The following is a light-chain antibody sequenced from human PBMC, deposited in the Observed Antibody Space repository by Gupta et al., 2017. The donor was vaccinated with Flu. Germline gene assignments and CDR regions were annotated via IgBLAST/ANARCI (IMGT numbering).Light chain of an antibody. CDR1: SSNIGAGYD. V-gene: IGLV1-40*01. CDR3: QSYDTSLSGWV. CDR2: GSS. J-gene: IGLJ3*02. Sequence: QPLLTQPPSASGAPGKSVTISCTGSSSNIGAGYDVHWYQQLPGSAPKVLIYGSSNRPSGVPDRFFGSKSGISASLAITGLQAEDEADYYCQSYDTSLSGWVFGGGTKVTAL.